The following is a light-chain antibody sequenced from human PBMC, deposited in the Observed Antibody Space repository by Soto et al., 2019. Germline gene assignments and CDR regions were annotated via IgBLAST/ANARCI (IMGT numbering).Light chain of an antibody. CDR2: AAS. V-gene: IGKV1-39*01. CDR1: QSISSY. J-gene: IGKJ4*01. Sequence: DLQMTQSPSSLSASVGDRVTITCRASQSISSYLNWYQQKPGKAPKILIYAASSLQSGVPSRFSGSGSGTDFTLTISSLQPEDFATYYCQQSYSTPRFGGGTKVEIK. CDR3: QQSYSTPR.